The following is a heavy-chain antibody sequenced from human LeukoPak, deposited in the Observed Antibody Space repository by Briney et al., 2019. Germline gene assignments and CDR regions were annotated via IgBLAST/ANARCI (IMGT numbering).Heavy chain of an antibody. V-gene: IGHV3-21*01. D-gene: IGHD3-22*01. J-gene: IGHJ4*02. CDR2: ISSSSSYI. CDR3: ASNYYDSSDYYSPFDY. Sequence: PGGSLRLSCAASGFTFSSYSMNWVRQAPGKGLEWVSSISSSSSYIYYADSVKGRFTISRDNAKNSLYLQMNSLRAEDTAVYYCASNYYDSSDYYSPFDYWGQGTLVTVSS. CDR1: GFTFSSYS.